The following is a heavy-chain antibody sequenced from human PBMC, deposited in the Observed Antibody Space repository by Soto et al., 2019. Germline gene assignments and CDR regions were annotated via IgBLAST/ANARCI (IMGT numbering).Heavy chain of an antibody. Sequence: KTSETLSLTCAVSGYSISSGYYWGWIRQPPGKGLEWIGSIYHSGSTYYNPSLKSRVTISVDTSKNQFSLKLSSVTAADTAVYYCARGPSYYYGSGSYIFDYWGQGTLVTVSS. D-gene: IGHD3-10*01. J-gene: IGHJ4*02. V-gene: IGHV4-38-2*01. CDR3: ARGPSYYYGSGSYIFDY. CDR1: GYSISSGYY. CDR2: IYHSGST.